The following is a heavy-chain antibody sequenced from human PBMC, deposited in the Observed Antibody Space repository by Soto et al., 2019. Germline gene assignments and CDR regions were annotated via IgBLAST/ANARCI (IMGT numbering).Heavy chain of an antibody. J-gene: IGHJ6*02. V-gene: IGHV6-1*01. D-gene: IGHD1-26*01. CDR2: TYYRSKWSI. CDR3: AGEGGAYYYGMDV. CDR1: GDSVSTNSGA. Sequence: QVQLQQSGPGLVKPSQTLSLTCAISGDSVSTNSGAWNWIRQSPSRGLEWLGRTYYRSKWSIDYAISVKSRMTISQDTSKNQFSLHLNSVTPEDTAVYYCAGEGGAYYYGMDVWGQGTTVIVSS.